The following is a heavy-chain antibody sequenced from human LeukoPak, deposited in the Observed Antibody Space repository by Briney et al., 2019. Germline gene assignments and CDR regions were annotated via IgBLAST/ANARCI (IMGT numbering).Heavy chain of an antibody. CDR3: SRHSTGFYDYVWGTYRRYYYYGMDV. CDR2: IYPGDSDT. D-gene: IGHD3-16*02. Sequence: GESLKISCKGSGYSFTSYWIGWVRQVPGKGLEWMGIIYPGDSDTRYSPSFQGQVTISADKSISTAYLQWSSLKASDTAMYYCSRHSTGFYDYVWGTYRRYYYYGMDVWGQGTTVTVSS. CDR1: GYSFTSYW. J-gene: IGHJ6*02. V-gene: IGHV5-51*01.